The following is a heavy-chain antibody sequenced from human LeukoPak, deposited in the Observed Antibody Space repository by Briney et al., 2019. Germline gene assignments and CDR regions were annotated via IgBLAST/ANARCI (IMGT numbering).Heavy chain of an antibody. D-gene: IGHD2-15*01. CDR3: ARDRSPNCSGGSRPYFDY. CDR1: GGSISSGGYY. J-gene: IGHJ4*02. Sequence: SETLPLTCTVSGGSISSGGYYWSWIRQHPGKGLEWIGYIYYSGSTYYNPSLKSRVTISVDTSKNQFSLKLSSVTAADTAVYYCARDRSPNCSGGSRPYFDYWGQGTLVTVSS. V-gene: IGHV4-31*03. CDR2: IYYSGST.